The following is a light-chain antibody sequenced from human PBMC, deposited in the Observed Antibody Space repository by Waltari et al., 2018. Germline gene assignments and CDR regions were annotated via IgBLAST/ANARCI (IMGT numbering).Light chain of an antibody. CDR1: QSISDW. J-gene: IGKJ2*01. CDR3: QRYNSYLYT. Sequence: DIQMTQSPSTLSASVGDRVTITCRASQSISDWLAWYQQKPGKAPKLLIYEASSLDSGVPSRFSGRGSGTEFTLTISSLQPDDFATYYCQRYNSYLYTFGQGTKLEIK. V-gene: IGKV1-5*03. CDR2: EAS.